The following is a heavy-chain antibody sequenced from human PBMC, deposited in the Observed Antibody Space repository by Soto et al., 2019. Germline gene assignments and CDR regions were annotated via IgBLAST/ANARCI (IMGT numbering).Heavy chain of an antibody. CDR2: INPNSGGT. CDR3: ARGYSSGWSPDPYYFDY. CDR1: GYTFTGYY. Sequence: GASVKVSCKASGYTFTGYYMHWVRQAPGQGLEWMGWINPNSGGTNYAQRFQGRVTMTRDTSISTAYMELSRLRSDDTAVYYCARGYSSGWSPDPYYFDYWGQGTLVTVSS. D-gene: IGHD6-19*01. V-gene: IGHV1-2*02. J-gene: IGHJ4*02.